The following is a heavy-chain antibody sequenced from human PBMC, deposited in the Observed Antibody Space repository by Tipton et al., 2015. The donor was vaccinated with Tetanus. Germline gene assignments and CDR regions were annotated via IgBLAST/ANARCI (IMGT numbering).Heavy chain of an antibody. V-gene: IGHV3-21*01. CDR2: ISSSSSSYI. D-gene: IGHD3-22*01. Sequence: SLRLSCAASGFTFSSYSMNWVRQAPGKGLEWVSSISSSSSSYIYYADSVKGRFTISRDNAKNSLYLQMNSLRAEDTAVYYCARDQGASSGYYSPPDAFDIWGQGTMVTVSS. CDR3: ARDQGASSGYYSPPDAFDI. J-gene: IGHJ3*02. CDR1: GFTFSSYS.